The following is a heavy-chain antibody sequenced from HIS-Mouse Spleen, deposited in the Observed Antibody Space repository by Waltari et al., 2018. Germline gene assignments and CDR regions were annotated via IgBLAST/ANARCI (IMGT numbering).Heavy chain of an antibody. V-gene: IGHV4-38-2*02. CDR3: ARVKT. CDR1: GYSISSGYY. Sequence: QVQLQESGPGLVKPSETLSLTCTVSGYSISSGYYWGWIRQPPGKGLEWIGSIYHSGGTYYNPSRKSRVTRSVDTSKNQFSLKLSSVTAADTAVYYCARVKTWGQGTLVTVSS. J-gene: IGHJ5*02. CDR2: IYHSGGT.